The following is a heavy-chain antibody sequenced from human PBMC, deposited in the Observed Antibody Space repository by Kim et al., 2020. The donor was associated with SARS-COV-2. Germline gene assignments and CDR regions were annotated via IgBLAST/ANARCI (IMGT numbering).Heavy chain of an antibody. CDR2: IYYSGST. CDR1: GGSISSSY. CDR3: ARRGIEMATTHYYYYYYMDV. Sequence: SETLSLTCTVSGGSISSSYWSWIRQPPGKGLEWIGYIYYSGSTNYNPSLKSRVTISVDTSKNQFSLKLSSVTAADTAVYYCARRGIEMATTHYYYYYYMDVWGKGTTVTVSS. V-gene: IGHV4-59*08. D-gene: IGHD5-12*01. J-gene: IGHJ6*03.